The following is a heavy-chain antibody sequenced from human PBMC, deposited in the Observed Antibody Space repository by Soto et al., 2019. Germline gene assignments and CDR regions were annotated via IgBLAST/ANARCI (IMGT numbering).Heavy chain of an antibody. CDR1: EYSFTSYW. CDR3: ARQDCSGGSCYSYRHYYYGMDV. V-gene: IGHV5-51*01. CDR2: IYPADSDI. D-gene: IGHD2-15*01. J-gene: IGHJ6*02. Sequence: DSLKISCQCSEYSFTSYWIGLVLQVPGRGLEWMGIIYPADSDIRHSPSFQGQVTISVDKSLSTAYLQWSSLKASDTAMYYCARQDCSGGSCYSYRHYYYGMDVWGQATTVTVSS.